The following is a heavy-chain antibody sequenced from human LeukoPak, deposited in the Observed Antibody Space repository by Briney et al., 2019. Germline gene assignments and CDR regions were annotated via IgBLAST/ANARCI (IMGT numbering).Heavy chain of an antibody. CDR3: ARASITYYYGSGSYYNVYPDY. D-gene: IGHD3-10*01. CDR1: GYTFTGYY. J-gene: IGHJ4*02. CDR2: INPNSGGT. Sequence: ALVKVSCKASGYTFTGYYMHWVRRAPGQGLEWMGRINPNSGGTNYAQKFQGRVTMTRDTSISTAYMELSRLRSDDTAVYYCARASITYYYGSGSYYNVYPDYWGQGTLVTVSS. V-gene: IGHV1-2*06.